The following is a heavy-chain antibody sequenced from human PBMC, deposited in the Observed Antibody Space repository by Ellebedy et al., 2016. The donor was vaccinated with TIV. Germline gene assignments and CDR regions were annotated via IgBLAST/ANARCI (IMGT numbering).Heavy chain of an antibody. CDR1: GGSISSSSYY. CDR3: ARGRYSYGYNWFDP. CDR2: IYYSGST. D-gene: IGHD5-18*01. Sequence: SETLSLXCTVSGGSISSSSYYWGWIRQPPGKGLEWIGSIYYSGSTYYNPFLKSRVTISVDTSKNQFSLKLSSVTAADTAVYYCARGRYSYGYNWFDPWGQGTLVTVSS. J-gene: IGHJ5*02. V-gene: IGHV4-39*01.